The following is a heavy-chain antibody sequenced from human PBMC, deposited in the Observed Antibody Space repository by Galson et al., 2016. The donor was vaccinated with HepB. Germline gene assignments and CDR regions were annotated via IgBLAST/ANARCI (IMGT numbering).Heavy chain of an antibody. CDR1: GFTFGRYG. CDR2: IWYDGSYK. D-gene: IGHD2-2*02. J-gene: IGHJ4*02. V-gene: IGHV3-33*08. CDR3: AREIPHMVHGGLDY. Sequence: SLRLSCAASGFTFGRYGMHWVRQAPGKGLEWVAVIWYDGSYKYYADSVEGRFTISRDISENTVYLQMNSLRGEDTAVYYCAREIPHMVHGGLDYWGQGTLVTVSS.